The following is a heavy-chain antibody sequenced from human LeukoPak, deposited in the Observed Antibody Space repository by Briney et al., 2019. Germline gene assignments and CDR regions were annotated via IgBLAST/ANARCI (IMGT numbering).Heavy chain of an antibody. D-gene: IGHD5-24*01. V-gene: IGHV5-51*01. Sequence: GESLKISCKGSGYRFTSYWIGWVRQMPGKGLEWMGIIYPGDSDTRYSPSFQGQVTISADNSISTVHLQWSTLKASDTAMYYCARHEGSFEMPTNKPFDYWGQGTLVTVSS. CDR2: IYPGDSDT. J-gene: IGHJ4*02. CDR3: ARHEGSFEMPTNKPFDY. CDR1: GYRFTSYW.